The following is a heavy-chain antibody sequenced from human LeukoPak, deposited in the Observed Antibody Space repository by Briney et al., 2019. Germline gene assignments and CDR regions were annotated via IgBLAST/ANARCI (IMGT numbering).Heavy chain of an antibody. CDR3: ARGQGVRSWYFDL. D-gene: IGHD4-17*01. V-gene: IGHV4-34*01. Sequence: PSETLSLTCTVSGGSISSYYWSWIRQPPGKGLEWIGEINHSGSTNYNPSLKSRVTISVDTSKNQFSLKLSSVTAADTAVYYCARGQGVRSWYFDLWGRGTLVTVSS. J-gene: IGHJ2*01. CDR1: GGSISSYY. CDR2: INHSGST.